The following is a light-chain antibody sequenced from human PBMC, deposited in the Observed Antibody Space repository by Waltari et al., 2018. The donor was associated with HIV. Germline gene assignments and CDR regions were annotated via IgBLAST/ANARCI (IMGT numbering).Light chain of an antibody. CDR1: RSNIGARFD. V-gene: IGLV1-40*01. CDR2: GNN. Sequence: SVLTQPPSVSGAPGQRVTISCTGSRSNIGARFDVHRYQQLPGTAPKLLIYGNNNRPSGVPDRFSGSKSGTSASLAITGLQAEDEADYYCQSYDSSLSGSVFGGGTKLTVL. CDR3: QSYDSSLSGSV. J-gene: IGLJ2*01.